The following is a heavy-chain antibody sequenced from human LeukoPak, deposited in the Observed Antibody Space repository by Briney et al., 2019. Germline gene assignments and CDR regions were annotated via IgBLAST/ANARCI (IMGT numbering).Heavy chain of an antibody. J-gene: IGHJ3*02. D-gene: IGHD3-9*01. V-gene: IGHV1-69*13. Sequence: ASVKVSCKASGGTFSSYAISWVRQAPGQGLEWMGGIIPIFGTANYAQKFQGRVTITADESTSTAYMELSSLRSEDTAVYYCAKVRYYDILTGSFGDAFDIWGQGTMVTVSS. CDR3: AKVRYYDILTGSFGDAFDI. CDR1: GGTFSSYA. CDR2: IIPIFGTA.